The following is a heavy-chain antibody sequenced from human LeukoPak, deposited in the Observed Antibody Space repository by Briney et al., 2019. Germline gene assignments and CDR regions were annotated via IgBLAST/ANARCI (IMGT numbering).Heavy chain of an antibody. CDR3: ARGAAAAGAGFDY. D-gene: IGHD6-13*01. CDR2: INPNSGGT. CDR1: GYTFTGYY. V-gene: IGHV1-2*02. Sequence: ASVKVSCKASGYTFTGYYMHWVRQAPGQGLEWMGWINPNSGGTNYAQKFQGRVTMTRDTSISTAYMELGRLRSDDTAVYYCARGAAAAGAGFDYWGQGTLVTVSS. J-gene: IGHJ4*02.